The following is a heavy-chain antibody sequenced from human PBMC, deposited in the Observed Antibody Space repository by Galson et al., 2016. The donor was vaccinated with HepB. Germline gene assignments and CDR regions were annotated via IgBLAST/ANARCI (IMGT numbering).Heavy chain of an antibody. CDR1: GFTFSDYS. J-gene: IGHJ4*02. CDR3: ARGYGSGSYYPYYFDS. D-gene: IGHD3-10*01. CDR2: ISGSGITI. Sequence: SLRLSCAASGFTFSDYSMTWIRQAPGKGLEWVPYISGSGITIYSADSVKGRFTISRDNAKNSVYLQMSSLRAEDTAVYYCARGYGSGSYYPYYFDSWGQGTLVTVSS. V-gene: IGHV3-11*04.